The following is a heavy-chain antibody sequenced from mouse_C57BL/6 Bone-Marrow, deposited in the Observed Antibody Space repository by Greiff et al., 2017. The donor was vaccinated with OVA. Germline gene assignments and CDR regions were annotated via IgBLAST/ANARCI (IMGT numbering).Heavy chain of an antibody. CDR1: GFNIKDDY. J-gene: IGHJ2*01. CDR2: IDPENGDT. D-gene: IGHD2-4*01. CDR3: TTPFYYDYDDY. V-gene: IGHV14-4*01. Sequence: EVQLQQSGAELVRPGASVKLSCTASGFNIKDDYMHWVKQRPEQGLEWIGWIDPENGDTEYASKFQGKATITADTSSNTAYLQLSSLTSEDTAVYYCTTPFYYDYDDYWGQGTTLTVSS.